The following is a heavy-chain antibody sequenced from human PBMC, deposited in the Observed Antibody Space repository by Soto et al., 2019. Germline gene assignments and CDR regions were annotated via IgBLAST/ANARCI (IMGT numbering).Heavy chain of an antibody. CDR2: IKSKTDGGTT. CDR1: GFTFSNAW. Sequence: GGSLRLSCAASGFTFSNAWMNWVRQAPGKGLEWVGRIKSKTDGGTTDYAAPVKGRFTISRDDSKNTLYLQMNSLKTEDTAVYYCTTDLGVDAAAGTSDYWGQGTLVTVSS. J-gene: IGHJ4*02. D-gene: IGHD6-13*01. V-gene: IGHV3-15*07. CDR3: TTDLGVDAAAGTSDY.